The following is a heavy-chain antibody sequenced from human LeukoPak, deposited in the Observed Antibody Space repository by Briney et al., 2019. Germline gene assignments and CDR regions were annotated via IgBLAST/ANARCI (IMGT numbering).Heavy chain of an antibody. V-gene: IGHV4-39*01. CDR2: IYYSGST. CDR3: ARHSVIVLTAYAIPNWFHP. D-gene: IGHD2-8*01. Sequence: SETLSLTCTVSDGSISSSSYHWGWIRQPPGKGLEWIGSIYYSGSTYNNPSLRSRVTISVDTSKNQFSLKLSSVTAADTAVYYCARHSVIVLTAYAIPNWFHPWGQGILVTVSS. CDR1: DGSISSSSYH. J-gene: IGHJ5*02.